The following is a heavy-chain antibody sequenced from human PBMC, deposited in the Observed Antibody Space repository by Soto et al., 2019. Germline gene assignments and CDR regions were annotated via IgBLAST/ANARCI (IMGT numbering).Heavy chain of an antibody. CDR2: IIPIFGTA. CDR3: ARDKSPDVAMATIFFAY. Sequence: QVQLVQSGAEVKKPGSSVKVSCKASGGTFSSYAISWVRQAPGQGLEWMGGIIPIFGTANYAQKFQGRVMINADESTSTAYLELSSLTSEDTAVYYCARDKSPDVAMATIFFAYWGQGTLVTVSS. V-gene: IGHV1-69*01. J-gene: IGHJ4*02. CDR1: GGTFSSYA. D-gene: IGHD5-12*01.